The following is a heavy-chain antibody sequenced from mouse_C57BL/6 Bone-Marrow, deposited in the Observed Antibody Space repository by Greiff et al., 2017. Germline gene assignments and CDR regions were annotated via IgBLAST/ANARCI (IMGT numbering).Heavy chain of an antibody. CDR1: GFSLTSYG. Sequence: VQLQESGPGLVQPSQSLSITCTVSGFSLTSYGVHWVRQSPGKGLEWLGVIWSGGSTDYNAAFISRLSISKDNSKSHVFFKMNSLQADDTAIYYCARSYDYDDEGLFDYWGQGTTLTVSA. V-gene: IGHV2-2*01. D-gene: IGHD2-4*01. J-gene: IGHJ2*01. CDR3: ARSYDYDDEGLFDY. CDR2: IWSGGST.